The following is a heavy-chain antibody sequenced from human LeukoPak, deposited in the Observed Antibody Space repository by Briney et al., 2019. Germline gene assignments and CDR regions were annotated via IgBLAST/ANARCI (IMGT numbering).Heavy chain of an antibody. Sequence: GGSLRLSCAASGFTFNSFAMSWVRQAPGKGLEWVSTITDSGANTYYADSVKGRFTISRDNSKNTLYLQMNSLRAEDTAVYYCAKGFLEWPNIDYWGQGTLVTVSS. CDR3: AKGFLEWPNIDY. D-gene: IGHD3-3*01. V-gene: IGHV3-23*01. J-gene: IGHJ4*02. CDR1: GFTFNSFA. CDR2: ITDSGANT.